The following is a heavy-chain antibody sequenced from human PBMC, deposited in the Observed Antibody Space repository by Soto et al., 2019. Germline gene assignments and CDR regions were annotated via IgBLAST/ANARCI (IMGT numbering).Heavy chain of an antibody. J-gene: IGHJ5*02. CDR2: IYYSGST. CDR3: AHGIAAAGSRLFDP. V-gene: IGHV4-39*07. D-gene: IGHD6-13*01. CDR1: GDSISSSSYY. Sequence: PSETLSLTCTVSGDSISSSSYYWGWIRQPPGKGLEWIGSIYYSGSTYYNPSLKSRVTISVDTSKNQFSLKLSSVTAADTAVYYCAHGIAAAGSRLFDPWGQGTLVTVSS.